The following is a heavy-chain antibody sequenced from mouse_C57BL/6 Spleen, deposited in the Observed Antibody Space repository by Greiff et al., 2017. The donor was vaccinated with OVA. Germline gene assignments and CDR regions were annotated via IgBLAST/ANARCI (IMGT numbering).Heavy chain of an antibody. D-gene: IGHD1-1*01. CDR1: GYTFTSYW. CDR2: IYPGSGST. Sequence: QVQLQQPGAELVKPGASVKMSCKASGYTFTSYWITWVKQRPGQGLEWIGDIYPGSGSTNYNEKFKSKATLTVDTSSSTAYMQLSSLTSEDSAVYYSAKRGGGFRLLRSTMEYWGQGTSVTVST. V-gene: IGHV1-55*01. CDR3: AKRGGGFRLLRSTMEY. J-gene: IGHJ4*01.